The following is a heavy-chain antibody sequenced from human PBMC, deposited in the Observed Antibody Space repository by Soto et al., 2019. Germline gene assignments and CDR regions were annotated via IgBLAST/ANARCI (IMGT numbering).Heavy chain of an antibody. CDR3: ARGSRDSSPYPYSFDY. CDR1: DGSFSGYY. V-gene: IGHV4-34*01. D-gene: IGHD3-22*01. J-gene: IGHJ4*02. CDR2: IHHSGIT. Sequence: SETLSLTGAVYDGSFSGYYCSWLRQPPWKGLEWIGEIHHSGITNYNPSLKSRVTISVDTTRSQVSLKVTSVTAADTAVYYCARGSRDSSPYPYSFDYGGQGTLV.